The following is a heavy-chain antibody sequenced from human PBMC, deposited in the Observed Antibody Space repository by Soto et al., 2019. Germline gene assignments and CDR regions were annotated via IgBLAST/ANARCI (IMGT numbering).Heavy chain of an antibody. CDR3: ADRLSGITLTGYHY. CDR2: IYWDDDK. J-gene: IGHJ4*02. V-gene: IGHV2-5*02. D-gene: IGHD3-9*01. Sequence: ITLKETGHTLVKPTQTLTLTCTFSGFSLSTSGVGVVWIRQPPGKALAWLALIYWDDDKSYSPSLKSRLTITKTTTKNQVVLTMTNMDPMDTATYYCADRLSGITLTGYHYLGQGTLVTVS. CDR1: GFSLSTSGVG.